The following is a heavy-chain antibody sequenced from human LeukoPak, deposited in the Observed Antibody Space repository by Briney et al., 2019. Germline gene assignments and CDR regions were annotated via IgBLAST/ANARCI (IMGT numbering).Heavy chain of an antibody. V-gene: IGHV4-34*01. CDR3: SRLYSGTRPPDY. Sequence: SETLSLTCAVYGGSFSGYYWSWIRQPPGKGLEWIGEINHSGSTNYNPSLKSRVTISVDTSKNQISLKVTSVTAADTAIYYCSRLYSGTRPPDYWGQGTLVTVSS. CDR2: INHSGST. D-gene: IGHD2-15*01. J-gene: IGHJ4*02. CDR1: GGSFSGYY.